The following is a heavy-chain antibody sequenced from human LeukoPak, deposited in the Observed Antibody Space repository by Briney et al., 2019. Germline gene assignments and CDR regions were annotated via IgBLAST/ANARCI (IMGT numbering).Heavy chain of an antibody. CDR1: GFTFSRYA. V-gene: IGHV3-23*01. CDR3: AKGTEPSDYGAHFDY. Sequence: PGGSLRLSCAASGFTFSRYAMSWFRQAPGKGLEWVSSISGSGGSTYYADSVKGRITISRDNSKNTVFLQMNSLRAEDTAIYYCAKGTEPSDYGAHFDYWGQGSLVTVSS. CDR2: ISGSGGST. D-gene: IGHD4-17*01. J-gene: IGHJ4*02.